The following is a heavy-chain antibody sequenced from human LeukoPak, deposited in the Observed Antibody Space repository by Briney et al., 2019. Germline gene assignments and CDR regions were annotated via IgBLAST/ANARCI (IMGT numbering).Heavy chain of an antibody. CDR1: GGSISSSSYY. CDR3: ARWEVGATMFDY. CDR2: IYYSGST. D-gene: IGHD1-26*01. J-gene: IGHJ4*02. V-gene: IGHV4-39*01. Sequence: PSETLSLTCTVSGGSISSSSYYWGWIRQPPGKGLEWIGSIYYSGSTYYNPSLKSRVTISVDTSKNQFSLKLSSVTAADTAVYYCARWEVGATMFDYWGQGTVVTVSS.